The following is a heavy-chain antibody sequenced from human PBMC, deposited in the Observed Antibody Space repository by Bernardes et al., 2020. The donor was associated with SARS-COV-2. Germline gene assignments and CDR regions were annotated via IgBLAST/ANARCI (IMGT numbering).Heavy chain of an antibody. CDR3: ARGSYSSSTRTPRGYFQH. V-gene: IGHV4-34*01. Sequence: SETLSLTCAVYGGSFSGYYWSWIRQSPGKGLEWIGEINHRGNTNYNPSLKSRVSISVDTSKNQFSLKLSSVTAADTAVYYCARGSYSSSTRTPRGYFQHWGQGTLVTVSS. CDR1: GGSFSGYY. CDR2: INHRGNT. D-gene: IGHD6-6*01. J-gene: IGHJ1*01.